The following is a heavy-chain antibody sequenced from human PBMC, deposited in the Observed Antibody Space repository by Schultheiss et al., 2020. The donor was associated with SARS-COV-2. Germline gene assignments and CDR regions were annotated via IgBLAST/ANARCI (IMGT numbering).Heavy chain of an antibody. J-gene: IGHJ4*02. CDR2: ISWNSGSI. Sequence: GGSLRLSCAASGFTFSSYGMHWVRQAPGKGLEWVSGISWNSGSIGYADSVKGRFTISRDNAKNSLYLQMNSLRAEDTAVYYCASRNYDILTGYYSGDDYWGQGTLVTVSS. V-gene: IGHV3-21*01. D-gene: IGHD3-9*01. CDR3: ASRNYDILTGYYSGDDY. CDR1: GFTFSSYG.